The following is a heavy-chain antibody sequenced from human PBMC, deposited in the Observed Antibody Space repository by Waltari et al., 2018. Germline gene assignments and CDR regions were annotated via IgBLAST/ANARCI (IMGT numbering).Heavy chain of an antibody. CDR2: MYFSGTK. V-gene: IGHV4-59*11. J-gene: IGHJ3*02. CDR1: GDSISSHF. Sequence: VQLQESGPGLVKPSETLSLRCNVSGDSISSHFWSWIRQAPGRGLEWIGHMYFSGTKEYNPSLKSRVAISIDTSKNHFSLNLRSVTAADTAIYYCARRPRGSVIIGAFDIWGQGTQVTVSS. CDR3: ARRPRGSVIIGAFDI. D-gene: IGHD3-22*01.